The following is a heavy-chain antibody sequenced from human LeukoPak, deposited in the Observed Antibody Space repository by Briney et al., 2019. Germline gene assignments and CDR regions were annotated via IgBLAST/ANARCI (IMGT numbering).Heavy chain of an antibody. CDR3: GAQVTRLLWFGELLNWFDP. D-gene: IGHD3-10*01. CDR1: GGSFSGYY. V-gene: IGHV4-34*01. Sequence: SETLSLTCAVYGGSFSGYYWSWIRQPPGKGLEWIGEINHSGSTNYNPSLKSRVTISVDTSKNQFSLKLSSVTAADTAVYYCGAQVTRLLWFGELLNWFDPWGQGTLVTVSS. CDR2: INHSGST. J-gene: IGHJ5*02.